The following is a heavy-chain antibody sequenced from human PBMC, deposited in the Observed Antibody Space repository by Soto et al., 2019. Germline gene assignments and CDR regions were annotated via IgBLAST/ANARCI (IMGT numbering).Heavy chain of an antibody. Sequence: QVQLQESGPGLVKPSETVSLICTVSGDSISGYYWSWIRQPAGKGLEWIGRIYSSGNANYNPSLKSRVSMSVDMSKNQFSLKVTSVTAADTAMYYCVRGDGFDLWGQGTKVTVSS. CDR2: IYSSGNA. CDR1: GDSISGYY. CDR3: VRGDGFDL. J-gene: IGHJ3*01. D-gene: IGHD3-16*01. V-gene: IGHV4-4*07.